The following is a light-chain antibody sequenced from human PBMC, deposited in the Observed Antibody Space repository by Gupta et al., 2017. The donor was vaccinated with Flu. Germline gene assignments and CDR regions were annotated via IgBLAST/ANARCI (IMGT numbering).Light chain of an antibody. CDR1: SSNIRSDS. CDR3: AAWDGSLSGRV. V-gene: IGLV1-44*01. Sequence: SVLTQPPSASGPPGPRVTISCSGSSSNIRSDSVNLYQQLPGTAPKLLIYSNNQRPSGVPDRFSATKSGTAASVASSGLQAEDEADYYCAAWDGSLSGRVFGGGTKLTVL. J-gene: IGLJ3*02. CDR2: SNN.